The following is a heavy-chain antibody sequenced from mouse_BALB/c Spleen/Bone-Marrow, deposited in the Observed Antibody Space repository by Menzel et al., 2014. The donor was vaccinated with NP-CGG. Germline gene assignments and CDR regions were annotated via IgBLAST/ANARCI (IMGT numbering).Heavy chain of an antibody. CDR1: GYTFTTYW. CDR3: ARGGGNFAWFAY. D-gene: IGHD2-1*01. V-gene: IGHV1-69*02. CDR2: VDPSDGYT. J-gene: IGHJ3*01. Sequence: QVQLQQSGAELVTPGASVKLSCKASGYTFTTYWMHWVKQRPGHGLEWIGQVDPSDGYTNYSQMFKGKATLTVDKSSSTAYMQLSSLSSEDSAVYYCARGGGNFAWFAYWGQGTLVTVS.